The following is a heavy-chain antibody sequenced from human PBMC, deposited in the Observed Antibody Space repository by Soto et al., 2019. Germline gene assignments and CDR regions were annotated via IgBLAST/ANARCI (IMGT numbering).Heavy chain of an antibody. Sequence: GGSLRLSCAASGFNFSSFWTSWVRQAPGKGLEWVTNIKHDGSEKYYVDSVKGRFTISRDNAKNSLYLQMNSLRVDDTAMYYCARERLFAVAIPNYFDYWGQGSLVTVSS. D-gene: IGHD3-3*01. V-gene: IGHV3-7*03. CDR2: IKHDGSEK. CDR1: GFNFSSFW. J-gene: IGHJ4*02. CDR3: ARERLFAVAIPNYFDY.